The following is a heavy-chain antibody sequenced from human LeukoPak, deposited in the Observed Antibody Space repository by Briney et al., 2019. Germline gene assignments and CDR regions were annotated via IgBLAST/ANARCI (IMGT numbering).Heavy chain of an antibody. CDR2: IYYSGST. V-gene: IGHV4-30-4*07. Sequence: SQTLSLTCAVSGGSISSGGYSWSWIRQPPGKGLEWIGYIYYSGSTNYNPSLKSRVTISVDTSKNQFSLKLSSVTAADTAVYYCARRATGTTELPYYYYGMDVWGQGTTVTVSS. CDR1: GGSISSGGYS. J-gene: IGHJ6*02. D-gene: IGHD1-7*01. CDR3: ARRATGTTELPYYYYGMDV.